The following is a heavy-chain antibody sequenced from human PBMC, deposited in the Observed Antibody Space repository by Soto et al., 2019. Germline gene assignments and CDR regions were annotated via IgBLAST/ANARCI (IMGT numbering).Heavy chain of an antibody. Sequence: VQLVESGGGLVQPGGSLRLSCAASGFTFRDYHMSWIRQAPGKGLQWISYINSGGGPIYYADSVKGRFTISRDNAKNSLYLQMNSLRAEDTAVYYCARVPHIVVVVAVDYWGQGTLVTVSS. CDR1: GFTFRDYH. V-gene: IGHV3-11*01. CDR3: ARVPHIVVVVAVDY. D-gene: IGHD2-15*01. CDR2: INSGGGPI. J-gene: IGHJ4*02.